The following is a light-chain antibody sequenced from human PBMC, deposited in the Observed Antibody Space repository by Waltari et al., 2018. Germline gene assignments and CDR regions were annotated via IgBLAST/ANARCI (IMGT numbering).Light chain of an antibody. CDR3: QQYHSYSYT. CDR2: KAS. V-gene: IGKV1-5*03. CDR1: QTISSW. J-gene: IGKJ2*01. Sequence: DIQMTQSPSTLSASVGDRVTIPCRASQTISSWLAWYQQKPGKAPKLLIYKASTVESGVPSRFSGSGSATEFTLTISSLQPDDFATYYCQQYHSYSYTFGQGTRLEI.